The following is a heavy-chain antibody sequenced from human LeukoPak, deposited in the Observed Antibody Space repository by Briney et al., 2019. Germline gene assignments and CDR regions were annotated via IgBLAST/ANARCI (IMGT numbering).Heavy chain of an antibody. CDR3: ARVGHGQWLVRAVYNWFDP. CDR2: ISSSSTYI. J-gene: IGHJ5*02. Sequence: GGSLRLSCAASAFTFSSYSMNWDRHAPGKGLEWVSSISSSSTYIYHTDSVKGRLTSSRDNAKTSLYLQMNSLRAEDTAVYYCARVGHGQWLVRAVYNWFDPWGQGTLVTVSS. CDR1: AFTFSSYS. D-gene: IGHD6-19*01. V-gene: IGHV3-21*01.